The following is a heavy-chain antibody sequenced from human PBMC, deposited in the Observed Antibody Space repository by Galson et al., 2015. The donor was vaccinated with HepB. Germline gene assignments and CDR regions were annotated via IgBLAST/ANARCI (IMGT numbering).Heavy chain of an antibody. CDR3: AKEPPGYFDY. CDR2: ISGSAGST. V-gene: IGHV3-23*01. CDR1: GFTFSRYD. J-gene: IGHJ4*02. Sequence: LRLSCAASGFTFSRYDMNWVRQAPGKGLEWVAVISGSAGSTNYADSVKGRFSISRDNSKNTPYLQMNGLRAEDTAVYYCAKEPPGYFDYWGQGALVTVSS.